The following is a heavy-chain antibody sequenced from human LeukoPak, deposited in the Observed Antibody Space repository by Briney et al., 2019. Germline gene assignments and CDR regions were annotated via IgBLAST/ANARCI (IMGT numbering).Heavy chain of an antibody. CDR3: ARGADDYSNYFGEPYYYYYMDA. Sequence: ASVKVSCKAAGGTFSSYAISWVRQAPGQGLEWMGGIIPIFGTANYAQKFQGRVTITTDESTSTAYMELSSLRSEDTAVYYCARGADDYSNYFGEPYYYYYMDAWGKGTTVTVSS. CDR2: IIPIFGTA. D-gene: IGHD4-11*01. V-gene: IGHV1-69*05. CDR1: GGTFSSYA. J-gene: IGHJ6*03.